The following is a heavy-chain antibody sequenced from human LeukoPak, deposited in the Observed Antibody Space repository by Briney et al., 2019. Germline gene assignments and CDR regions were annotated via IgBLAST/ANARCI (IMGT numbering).Heavy chain of an antibody. CDR1: GGSISSGGYY. D-gene: IGHD6-13*01. J-gene: IGHJ4*02. V-gene: IGHV4-31*03. Sequence: PSEALSLTCTVSGGSISSGGYYWSWIRQHPGKGLEWIGYIYYSGSTYYNPSFKSRVTISVDTSKNQFSLKLSSVTAADTAVYYCARFIAAAGVFDYWGQGTLVTVSS. CDR3: ARFIAAAGVFDY. CDR2: IYYSGST.